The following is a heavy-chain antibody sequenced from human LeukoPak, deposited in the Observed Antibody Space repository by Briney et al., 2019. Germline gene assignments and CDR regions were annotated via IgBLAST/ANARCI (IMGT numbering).Heavy chain of an antibody. CDR2: ISAYSGHT. CDR3: GRGSRWTYHADY. Sequence: PGESLKISCKGSGYSFTNSWIGWVRQAPGQGLEWMDYISAYSGHTDYEQKFQGRLTMTTDTSSSTAYMELRSLRSDDTAVYYCGRGSRWTYHADYWGQGTLVTVSS. D-gene: IGHD3/OR15-3a*01. V-gene: IGHV1-18*04. CDR1: GYSFTNSW. J-gene: IGHJ4*02.